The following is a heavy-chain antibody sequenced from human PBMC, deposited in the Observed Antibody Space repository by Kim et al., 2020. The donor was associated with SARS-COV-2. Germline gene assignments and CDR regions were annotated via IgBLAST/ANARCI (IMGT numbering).Heavy chain of an antibody. CDR3: ARAQWWWAFDI. CDR1: GFTVSSNY. CDR2: IYSGGST. D-gene: IGHD2-15*01. Sequence: GGSLRLSCAASGFTVSSNYMSWVRQAPGKGLEWVSVIYSGGSTYYADSVKGRFTISRDNSKNTLYLQMNSLRAEDTAVYYCARAQWWWAFDIWGQGTMVTVSS. V-gene: IGHV3-53*01. J-gene: IGHJ3*02.